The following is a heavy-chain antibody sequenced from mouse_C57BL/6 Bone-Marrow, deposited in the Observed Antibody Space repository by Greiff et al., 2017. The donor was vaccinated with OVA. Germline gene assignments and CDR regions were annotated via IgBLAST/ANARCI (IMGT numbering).Heavy chain of an antibody. CDR1: GYTFPSYW. V-gene: IGHV1-64*01. CDR3: ARSCYYGSRGGFDY. J-gene: IGHJ2*01. CDR2: IHPNSGVP. D-gene: IGHD1-1*01. Sequence: VKLQQPGAELVKPGASVKLSCKASGYTFPSYWMHWVKQRPGQGLGWIGTIHPNSGVPNFNEKFKSKATLPVDKSSSTAYMQLSSLTSEDSAVYYCARSCYYGSRGGFDYWGQDTTLTVSS.